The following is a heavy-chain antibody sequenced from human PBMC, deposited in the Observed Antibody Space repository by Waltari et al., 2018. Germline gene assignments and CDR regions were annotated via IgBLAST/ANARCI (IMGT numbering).Heavy chain of an antibody. CDR2: IYYSGST. CDR1: GGSISSSSYY. Sequence: QLQLQESGPGLVKPSETLSLTCTVSGGSISSSSYYWGWIRQPPGKGLEWIGSIYYSGSTYNNPSLKSRVTISVDTSKNQFSLKLSSVTAADTAVYYCARRPGSSGWPFDYWGQGTLVTVSS. J-gene: IGHJ4*02. V-gene: IGHV4-39*01. D-gene: IGHD6-19*01. CDR3: ARRPGSSGWPFDY.